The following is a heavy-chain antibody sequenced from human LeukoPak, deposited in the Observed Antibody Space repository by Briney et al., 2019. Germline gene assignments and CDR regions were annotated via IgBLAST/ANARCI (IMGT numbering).Heavy chain of an antibody. CDR1: GGSFSGNY. CDR3: ARSRWFGSNWFDP. V-gene: IGHV4-34*01. Sequence: KPSAILSLXCAVYGGSFSGNYWCWIRQPPRKGLEWFGVINNSGGTNYKPSLKGRVTISVDTSKNQFSLKLTTLTAEDTAVYYCARSRWFGSNWFDPWGQGTLVTVSS. CDR2: INNSGGT. D-gene: IGHD3-10*01. J-gene: IGHJ5*02.